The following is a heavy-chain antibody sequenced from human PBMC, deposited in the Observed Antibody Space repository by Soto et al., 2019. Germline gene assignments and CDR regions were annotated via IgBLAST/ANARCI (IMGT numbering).Heavy chain of an antibody. Sequence: QVQLQQWGAGLLKPSETLSLTCAVYGGSFSGYYWSWIRQPPGKGLEWIGEINHSGSTNYNPSLTSRVTISVDTSKNQFSLKLSSVTAADTAVYYCARVGDYCSGGSCYSGHIDYWGQGTLVTVSS. CDR3: ARVGDYCSGGSCYSGHIDY. CDR2: INHSGST. D-gene: IGHD2-15*01. V-gene: IGHV4-34*01. J-gene: IGHJ4*02. CDR1: GGSFSGYY.